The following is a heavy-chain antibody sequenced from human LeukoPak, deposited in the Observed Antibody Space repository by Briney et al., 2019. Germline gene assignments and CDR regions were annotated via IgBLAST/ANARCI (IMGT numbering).Heavy chain of an antibody. CDR2: ISISSNTI. J-gene: IGHJ4*02. Sequence: GGSLRLSCAASGFTFSSYSMSWVRQAPGKGLEWVSYISISSNTIYYADSVKGRFTISRDNAKNSLYLQMNSLRAEDTAVYYCAREVVAATPYFDSWGQGTLVTVSS. V-gene: IGHV3-48*01. CDR3: AREVVAATPYFDS. D-gene: IGHD2-15*01. CDR1: GFTFSSYS.